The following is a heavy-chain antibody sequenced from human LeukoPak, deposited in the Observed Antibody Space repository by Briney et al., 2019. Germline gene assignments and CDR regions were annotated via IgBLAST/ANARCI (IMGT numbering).Heavy chain of an antibody. CDR3: AKSGYNRFDY. CDR1: GFTFSSYA. V-gene: IGHV3-7*03. Sequence: GGSLRLSCAASGFTFSSYAMSWVRQAPGKGLEWVANIKQDGSEKYYVDSVKGRFTISRDNAKNSLYLQMNSLRAEDTAVYYCAKSGYNRFDYWGQGTLVTVSS. D-gene: IGHD5-24*01. J-gene: IGHJ4*02. CDR2: IKQDGSEK.